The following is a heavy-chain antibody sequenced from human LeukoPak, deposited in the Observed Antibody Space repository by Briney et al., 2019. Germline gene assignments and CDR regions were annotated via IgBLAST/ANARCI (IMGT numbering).Heavy chain of an antibody. V-gene: IGHV1-69*04. D-gene: IGHD4-17*01. Sequence: ASVKVSCKASGGIFNTFVISWVRQAPGQGLELMGRIIPLLGLADYAQNFQGRVTITADKSTSTAYMELSSLRPEDTAVYYCARADSTLYGDYRGYFDPWGQGTLVTVSS. CDR1: GGIFNTFV. CDR2: IIPLLGLA. CDR3: ARADSTLYGDYRGYFDP. J-gene: IGHJ5*02.